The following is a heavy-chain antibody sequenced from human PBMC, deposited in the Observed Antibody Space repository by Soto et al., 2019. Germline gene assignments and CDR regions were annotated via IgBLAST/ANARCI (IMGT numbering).Heavy chain of an antibody. J-gene: IGHJ4*02. D-gene: IGHD3-9*01. Sequence: ASVKVSCKASGYTFTSYDINWVRQATGQGLEWMGWMNPNSGNTGYAQKFQGRVTMTRNTSISTAYMELSSLRSEDTAVYYCARGIRDLRYFDWLLRGNFDYWGQGTLVTVSS. CDR2: MNPNSGNT. CDR1: GYTFTSYD. V-gene: IGHV1-8*01. CDR3: ARGIRDLRYFDWLLRGNFDY.